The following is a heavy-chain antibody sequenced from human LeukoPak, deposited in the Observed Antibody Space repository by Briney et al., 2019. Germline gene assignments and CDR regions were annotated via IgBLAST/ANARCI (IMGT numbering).Heavy chain of an antibody. CDR1: GFTFSSYG. CDR2: ISYDGSNK. Sequence: PGRSLRLSCAASGFTFSSYGMHWVRQAPGKGLEWVAVISYDGSNKYYADSVKGRFTISRDNSKNTLYLQMNSLRAEDTAVYYCAKGARSGSYSYFDYWGQGTLVTVSS. V-gene: IGHV3-30*18. CDR3: AKGARSGSYSYFDY. D-gene: IGHD1-26*01. J-gene: IGHJ4*02.